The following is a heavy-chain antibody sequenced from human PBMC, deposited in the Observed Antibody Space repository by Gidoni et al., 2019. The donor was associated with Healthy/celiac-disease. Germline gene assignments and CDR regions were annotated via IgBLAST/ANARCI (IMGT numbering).Heavy chain of an antibody. CDR2: IYYSGST. Sequence: QLQLQESGPGLVKPSETLSLTCTVSGGSISSSSYYWGWIRQPPGKGLEWIGSIYYSGSTYYNPSLKSRVTISVDTSKNQFSLKLSSVTAADTAVYYCARGLWFGESKYYFDYWGQGTLVTVSS. CDR1: GGSISSSSYY. D-gene: IGHD3-10*01. J-gene: IGHJ4*02. V-gene: IGHV4-39*07. CDR3: ARGLWFGESKYYFDY.